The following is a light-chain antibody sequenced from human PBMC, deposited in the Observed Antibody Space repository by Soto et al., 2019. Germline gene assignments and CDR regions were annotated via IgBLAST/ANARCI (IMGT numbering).Light chain of an antibody. V-gene: IGLV2-14*01. CDR2: EVS. J-gene: IGLJ3*02. Sequence: QSALTQPASVSGSPGQSITISCTGTSSDVGGYNYVSWYQQHPGKAPKLMVYEVSNRPSGVSNRFSGSKSGNTASLTISGLQAEDEADYYCISYTNTIIPWVFGGGTKVTVL. CDR3: ISYTNTIIPWV. CDR1: SSDVGGYNY.